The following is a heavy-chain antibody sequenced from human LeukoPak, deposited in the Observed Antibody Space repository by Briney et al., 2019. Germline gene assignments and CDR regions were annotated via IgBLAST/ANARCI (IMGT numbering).Heavy chain of an antibody. CDR1: GGSFSGYY. D-gene: IGHD3-10*01. Sequence: NPSETLSLTCAVYGGSFSGYYWSWIRQPPGKGLEWIGEINHSGSTNYNPSLKSRVTISVDTSKNQFSLQLTSVTAADTAVYYCARPRYYGSGSYYGYGYWGQGTLVTVSS. CDR2: INHSGST. J-gene: IGHJ4*02. V-gene: IGHV4-34*01. CDR3: ARPRYYGSGSYYGYGY.